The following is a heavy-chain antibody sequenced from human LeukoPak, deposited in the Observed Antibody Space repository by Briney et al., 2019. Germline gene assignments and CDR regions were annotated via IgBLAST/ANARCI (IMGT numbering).Heavy chain of an antibody. CDR1: GGSISSSSYY. CDR3: ARGGSYLSAFDI. J-gene: IGHJ3*02. Sequence: SETLSLTCTVSGGSISSSSYYWGWIRQPPGKGLEWIGYIYYSGSTNYNPSLKSRVTISVDTSKNQFSLKLSSVTAADTAVYHCARGGSYLSAFDIWGQGTMVTVSS. D-gene: IGHD1-26*01. CDR2: IYYSGST. V-gene: IGHV4-61*05.